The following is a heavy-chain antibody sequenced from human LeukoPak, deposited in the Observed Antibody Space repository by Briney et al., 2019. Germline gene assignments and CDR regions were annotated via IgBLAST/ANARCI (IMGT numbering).Heavy chain of an antibody. D-gene: IGHD2-21*01. V-gene: IGHV3-23*01. Sequence: PGGSLRLSCAASGFSFSGYAMNWVRQAPGKGLEWVSAISGSGGTIFYADSVKGRFTISRGHSKNTLYLQMNSLRAEDTAVYYCAKVLGSRIAVSDPFDYWGQGTLVTVSS. CDR2: ISGSGGTI. CDR1: GFSFSGYA. CDR3: AKVLGSRIAVSDPFDY. J-gene: IGHJ4*02.